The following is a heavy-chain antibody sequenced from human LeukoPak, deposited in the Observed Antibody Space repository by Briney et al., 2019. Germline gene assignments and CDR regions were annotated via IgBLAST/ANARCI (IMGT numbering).Heavy chain of an antibody. CDR2: ISSSSSYI. CDR3: ARDLLAYYDFWSGYPAYYYYYYGMDV. CDR1: GFTFSSYS. Sequence: GGSLRLSCAASGFTFSSYSMNWVRQAPGKGLEWVSSISSSSSYIYYADSVKGRFTISRDYAKNSLYLQMNSLRAEDTAVYYCARDLLAYYDFWSGYPAYYYYYYGMDVWGQGTTVTVSS. J-gene: IGHJ6*02. D-gene: IGHD3-3*01. V-gene: IGHV3-21*01.